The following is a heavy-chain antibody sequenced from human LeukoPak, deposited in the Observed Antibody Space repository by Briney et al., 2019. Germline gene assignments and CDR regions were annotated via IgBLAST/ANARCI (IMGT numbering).Heavy chain of an antibody. V-gene: IGHV4-34*01. CDR2: INHSGST. Sequence: SETLSLTCAVYGGSFSGYYWSWIRQPPGKGLEWIGEINHSGSTNYNPSLKSRVTISVDTSKNQFSLKLSSVTAADTAVYYCARAKGIGSHWFDPWGQGTLVTVSS. J-gene: IGHJ5*02. CDR3: ARAKGIGSHWFDP. D-gene: IGHD2-15*01. CDR1: GGSFSGYY.